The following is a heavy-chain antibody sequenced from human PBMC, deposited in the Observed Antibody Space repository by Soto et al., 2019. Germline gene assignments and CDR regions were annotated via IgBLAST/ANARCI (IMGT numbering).Heavy chain of an antibody. CDR2: VYHSGST. CDR1: VGSISSGGYS. Sequence: ASETLSLTCAFSVGSISSGGYSCSWIRQPPWKGLEWIGYVYHSGSTYYNPSLKSRVTISVDRSKNQFSLKLSSVTAADTAVYYCATGKMGQMGDKNWFEPLGQGTLVRVSS. D-gene: IGHD3-16*01. CDR3: ATGKMGQMGDKNWFEP. V-gene: IGHV4-30-2*01. J-gene: IGHJ5*02.